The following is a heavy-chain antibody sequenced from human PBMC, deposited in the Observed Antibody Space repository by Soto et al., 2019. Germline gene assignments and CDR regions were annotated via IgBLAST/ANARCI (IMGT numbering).Heavy chain of an antibody. CDR1: GGTFSSYT. D-gene: IGHD3-10*01. J-gene: IGHJ4*02. CDR2: IIPILGIA. Sequence: QVQLVQSGAEVKKPGSSVKVSCKASGGTFSSYTISWVRQAPGQGLEWMGRIIPILGIANYAQKFQGRVTITADKSTSTAYMELSSLRSEDTAVSYCARAHMVRGVIPFDYWGQGTLVTVSS. V-gene: IGHV1-69*02. CDR3: ARAHMVRGVIPFDY.